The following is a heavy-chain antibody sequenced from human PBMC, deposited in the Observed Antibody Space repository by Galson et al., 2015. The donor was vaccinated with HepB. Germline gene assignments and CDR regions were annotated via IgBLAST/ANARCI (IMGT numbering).Heavy chain of an antibody. CDR2: IDWDDDK. D-gene: IGHD3-3*01. V-gene: IGHV2-70*04. CDR3: ARTHEQIFGVEEDAFDI. Sequence: PALVKPTQTLTLTCTFSGFSLSTSGMRVSWIRQPPGKALEWLARIDWDDDKFYSTSLKTRLTISKDTSKNQVVLTMTNMDPVDTATYYCARTHEQIFGVEEDAFDIWGQGTMVTVSS. J-gene: IGHJ3*02. CDR1: GFSLSTSGMR.